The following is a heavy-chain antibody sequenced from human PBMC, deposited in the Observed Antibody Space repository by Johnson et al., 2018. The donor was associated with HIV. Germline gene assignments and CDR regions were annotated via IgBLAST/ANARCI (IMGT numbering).Heavy chain of an antibody. J-gene: IGHJ3*02. D-gene: IGHD6-19*01. CDR3: ARTGRAVAGTPHAFDI. Sequence: VLLLESGGGLVQPGGSLRLSCAASGFTVSSNYMSWVRQAPGKGLEWVSVIYSGGSPYYADSMKGRFTISRDNSKNTLYLQMNSLRAEDTAVYYCARTGRAVAGTPHAFDIWGQGTMVTVSS. CDR2: IYSGGSP. V-gene: IGHV3-66*01. CDR1: GFTVSSNY.